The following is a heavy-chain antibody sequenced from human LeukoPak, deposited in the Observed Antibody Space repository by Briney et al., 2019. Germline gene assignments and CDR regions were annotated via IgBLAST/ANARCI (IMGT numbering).Heavy chain of an antibody. J-gene: IGHJ5*02. CDR3: ARQYYYDSSGLYWFDP. CDR1: GYSFTSYW. V-gene: IGHV5-51*01. Sequence: GESLQISCKGSGYSFTSYWIGWVRQMPEKGLEWMGIIYPGDSDTRYSPSFQGQVTISADKSISTAYLQWSSLKASDTAMYYCARQYYYDSSGLYWFDPWGQGTLVTVSS. D-gene: IGHD3-22*01. CDR2: IYPGDSDT.